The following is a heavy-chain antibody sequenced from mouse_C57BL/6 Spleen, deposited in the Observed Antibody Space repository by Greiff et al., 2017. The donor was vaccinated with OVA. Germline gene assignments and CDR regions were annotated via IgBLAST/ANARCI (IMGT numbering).Heavy chain of an antibody. CDR1: GYAFSSSW. Sequence: QVQLQQSGPELVKPGASVKISCKASGYAFSSSWMNWVKQRPGKGLEWIGRIYPGDGDTNYNGKFKGKATLTADKSSSTAYMQLSSLTSEDSAVYFCARGGTVVYYYAMDYWGQGTSVTVSS. CDR2: IYPGDGDT. D-gene: IGHD1-1*01. J-gene: IGHJ4*01. CDR3: ARGGTVVYYYAMDY. V-gene: IGHV1-82*01.